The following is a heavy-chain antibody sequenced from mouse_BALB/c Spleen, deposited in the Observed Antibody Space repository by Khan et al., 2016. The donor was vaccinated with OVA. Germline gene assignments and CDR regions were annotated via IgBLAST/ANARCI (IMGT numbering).Heavy chain of an antibody. J-gene: IGHJ3*01. CDR2: IYPGNNET. V-gene: IGHV1-5*01. D-gene: IGHD1-1*01. CDR3: TRAGYGVFAF. Sequence: VQLKESGTVLARPGTSVRMSCKASGYIFTDYLMHWVKRRPGQGLEWIGSIYPGNNETNYNQKFKDKAKLTSVPSASTAYMDFTSLTNEDSAVFYWTRAGYGVFAFWGQGTLVTVSA. CDR1: GYIFTDYL.